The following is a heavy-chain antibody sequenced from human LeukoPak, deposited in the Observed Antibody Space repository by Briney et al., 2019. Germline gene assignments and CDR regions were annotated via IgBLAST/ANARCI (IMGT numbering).Heavy chain of an antibody. CDR1: GFTFNNYA. D-gene: IGHD3-9*01. V-gene: IGHV3-23*01. CDR3: ANRGRYYFDY. Sequence: PGGSLRLSCAASGFTFNNYAMTWVRQAPGKGLEWVSTITGNGASTFYADSVKGRFTISRDNSKNTLYLQMNSLRAEDTAVYYCANRGRYYFDYWGQGALVTVSS. CDR2: ITGNGAST. J-gene: IGHJ4*02.